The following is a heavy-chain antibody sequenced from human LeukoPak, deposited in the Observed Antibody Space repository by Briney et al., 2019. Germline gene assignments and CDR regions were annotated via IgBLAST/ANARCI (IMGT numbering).Heavy chain of an antibody. CDR3: AKDGIRYSSSSGFDYFDY. CDR1: GFTFSSYW. J-gene: IGHJ4*02. CDR2: IKQDGSEK. D-gene: IGHD6-13*01. Sequence: PGGSLRLSCAASGFTFSSYWMSWVRQAPGKGLEWVANIKQDGSEKYYVDSVKGRFTISRDNAKNSLYLQMNSLRAEDTAAYYCAKDGIRYSSSSGFDYFDYWGQGTLVTVSS. V-gene: IGHV3-7*03.